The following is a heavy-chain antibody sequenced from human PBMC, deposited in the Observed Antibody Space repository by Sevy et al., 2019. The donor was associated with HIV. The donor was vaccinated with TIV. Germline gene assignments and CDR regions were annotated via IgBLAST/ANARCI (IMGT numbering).Heavy chain of an antibody. CDR2: INPNSGGT. J-gene: IGHJ3*02. D-gene: IGHD3-3*01. CDR3: VREDINAPRTLLSFDI. Sequence: ASVKVYCKTTGYIFSDYNMYWVRQAPGQGLEWMALINPNSGGTIYAHNFRGRVSVTRDTSMSTAYMELSGLTSDDTAVCYCVREDINAPRTLLSFDIWGQGTMVTVSS. CDR1: GYIFSDYN. V-gene: IGHV1-2*06.